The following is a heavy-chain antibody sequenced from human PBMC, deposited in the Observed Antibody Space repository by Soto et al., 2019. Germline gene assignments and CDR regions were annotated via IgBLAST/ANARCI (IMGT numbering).Heavy chain of an antibody. J-gene: IGHJ4*02. D-gene: IGHD1-26*01. V-gene: IGHV1-2*02. CDR1: GYTVTELS. Sequence: EASVKVSCKVSGYTVTELSMFWVRQAPGKGLEWMGELSPESGATRYAQRFQGRVTMTRDMSITTVYMELNNLSPDDTAVYDCGRCRSGKIVVFYWGQGTPVTVSS. CDR2: LSPESGAT. CDR3: GRCRSGKIVVFY.